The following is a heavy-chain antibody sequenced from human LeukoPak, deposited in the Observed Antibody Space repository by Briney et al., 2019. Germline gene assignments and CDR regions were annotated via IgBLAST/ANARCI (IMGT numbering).Heavy chain of an antibody. CDR2: ISSSGDYI. J-gene: IGHJ5*02. V-gene: IGHV3-21*01. CDR3: AREGSSWLEGWFDP. D-gene: IGHD6-13*01. Sequence: GGSLRLSCAASGFTFSSYTMNWVRQAPGKGLECVSSISSSGDYIYYADSVKGRFTISRDNAKNSLYLQMNSLRAEDTAVYYCAREGSSWLEGWFDPWGQGTLVTVSS. CDR1: GFTFSSYT.